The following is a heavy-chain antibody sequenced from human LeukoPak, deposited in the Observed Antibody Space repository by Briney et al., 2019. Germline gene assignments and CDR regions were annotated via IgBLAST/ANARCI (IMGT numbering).Heavy chain of an antibody. D-gene: IGHD3-3*01. V-gene: IGHV3-48*01. CDR1: GFTFSSYS. J-gene: IGHJ5*02. CDR2: ISSSSSTI. Sequence: GGSLRLSCAASGFTFSSYSMNWVRQAPGKGLEWVSYISSSSSTIYYADSVKGRFTISRDNAKNSLYLQMNSLRAEDTAVYYCARDGDFWSGYPFDPWGQGTLVTVSS. CDR3: ARDGDFWSGYPFDP.